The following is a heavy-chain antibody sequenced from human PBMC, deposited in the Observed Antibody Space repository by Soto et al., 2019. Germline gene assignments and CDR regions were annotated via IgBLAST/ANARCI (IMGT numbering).Heavy chain of an antibody. J-gene: IGHJ5*02. CDR2: IYYSGST. CDR3: ARDRARFCSGGSCYGVDP. D-gene: IGHD2-15*01. CDR1: GDSVSSGSYY. Sequence: KPSETLSLTCTVSGDSVSSGSYYWSWIRQPPGKGLEWIGYIYYSGSTNYNPSLKSRVTMSVDTSKNNFSLKLSSATAADTAVYYCARDRARFCSGGSCYGVDPWGQGTLVPVSS. V-gene: IGHV4-61*03.